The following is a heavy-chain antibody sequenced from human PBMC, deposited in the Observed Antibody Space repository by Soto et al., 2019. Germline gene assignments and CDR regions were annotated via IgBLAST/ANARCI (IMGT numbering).Heavy chain of an antibody. Sequence: QVQLVQSGAEVKKPGASVKVSCQASGYTFTSYAMPWVRQAPGQRLEWMGGINAGNGHTHYSQKFQGRVTITRDTSATMADRWLRSLTSADTSVDYCAREPPRPGDYYGLDVWGQGTTVTVSS. V-gene: IGHV1-3*01. D-gene: IGHD6-6*01. CDR3: AREPPRPGDYYGLDV. CDR1: GYTFTSYA. CDR2: INAGNGHT. J-gene: IGHJ6*02.